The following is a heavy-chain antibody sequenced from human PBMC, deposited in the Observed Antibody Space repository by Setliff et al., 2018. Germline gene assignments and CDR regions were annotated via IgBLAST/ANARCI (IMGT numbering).Heavy chain of an antibody. CDR2: INPNSGGT. V-gene: IGHV1-2*04. Sequence: ASVTVSCKASGYTFTGYYMHWVRQAPGQGLEWMGWINPNSGGTNYAQKFQGWVTMTRDTSISTAYMELSRLRSDDTAVYYCARGRDFWSGYLVYWGQGTLVTVS. D-gene: IGHD3-3*01. J-gene: IGHJ4*02. CDR3: ARGRDFWSGYLVY. CDR1: GYTFTGYY.